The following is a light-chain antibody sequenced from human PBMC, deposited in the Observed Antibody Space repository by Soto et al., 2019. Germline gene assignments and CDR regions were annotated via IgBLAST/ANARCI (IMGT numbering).Light chain of an antibody. V-gene: IGLV2-14*01. CDR2: NVR. Sequence: QSPLTQPASVSGSPGQAITISCTGTSSDVGGHDSVSLYQHNPGKAPKLMIYNVRNRPSGVSNRFSGSKSGNTASLTISGLQAEDEADYYCCSYTSSSTLVFGTGTKVTVL. CDR3: CSYTSSSTLV. CDR1: SSDVGGHDS. J-gene: IGLJ1*01.